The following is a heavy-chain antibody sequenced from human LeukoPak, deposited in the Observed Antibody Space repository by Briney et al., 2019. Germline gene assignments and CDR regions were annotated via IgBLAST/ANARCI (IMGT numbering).Heavy chain of an antibody. CDR1: GVSISSYY. CDR3: AKDRGRIAAAGTFAY. Sequence: SETLSLTCTVSGVSISSYYWSWIRQPAGKGLEWMGRIYSSGSTNYNPAPESRVTISVDKSKKPFSLKLSSVTAADTAVYYCAKDRGRIAAAGTFAYWGQGTLVTVSS. CDR2: IYSSGST. J-gene: IGHJ4*02. D-gene: IGHD6-13*01. V-gene: IGHV4-4*07.